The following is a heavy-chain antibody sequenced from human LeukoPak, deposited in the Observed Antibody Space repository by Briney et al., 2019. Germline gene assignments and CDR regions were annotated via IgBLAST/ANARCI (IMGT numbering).Heavy chain of an antibody. V-gene: IGHV3-7*01. D-gene: IGHD2-8*01. CDR2: INQEGSQK. CDR3: ARGTNLDY. J-gene: IGHJ4*02. Sequence: GGSLRLSCGASGLTFSSYWMSWVRQAPGKGLEWVAYINQEGSQKYYVDSVKSRFTISRDNAKNSLYLQMNSLRAEDTAVYYCARGTNLDYWGQGALVTVSS. CDR1: GLTFSSYW.